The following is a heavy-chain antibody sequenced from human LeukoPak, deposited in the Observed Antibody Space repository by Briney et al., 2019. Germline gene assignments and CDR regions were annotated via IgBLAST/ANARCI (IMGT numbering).Heavy chain of an antibody. D-gene: IGHD3-22*01. J-gene: IGHJ3*02. CDR3: ARSYYYDSSGCYYSSRAFDI. V-gene: IGHV3-21*01. CDR1: GFTFSSYS. CDR2: ISSSSSYI. Sequence: GGSLRLSCAASGFTFSSYSMNWVRQAPGKGLEWVSSISSSSSYIYYADSVKGRFTISRDNAKNSLYLQMNSLRAEDTAVYYCARSYYYDSSGCYYSSRAFDIWGQGTMVTVSS.